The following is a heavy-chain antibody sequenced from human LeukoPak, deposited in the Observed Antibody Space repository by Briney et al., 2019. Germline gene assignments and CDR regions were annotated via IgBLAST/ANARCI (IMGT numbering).Heavy chain of an antibody. CDR1: GDSISYFY. Sequence: SETLSLTCSVSGDSISYFYWSWIRQAAGKGLEWIGRISGSGSTDYNASLKSRVTMSVDTSKNQLSLKVISVTAADTAVYYCARGLPWLVELATPFDYWGQGTLVTVSS. J-gene: IGHJ4*02. V-gene: IGHV4-4*07. D-gene: IGHD6-19*01. CDR2: ISGSGST. CDR3: ARGLPWLVELATPFDY.